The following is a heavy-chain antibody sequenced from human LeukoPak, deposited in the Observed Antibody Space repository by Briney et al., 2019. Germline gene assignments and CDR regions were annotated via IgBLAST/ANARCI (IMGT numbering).Heavy chain of an antibody. CDR2: ISSSSNHI. CDR3: AREDASAFDI. Sequence: GGSLRLSCAASGFTFRSYIMNWVRQAPGKGLEWVSSISSSSNHIYYADSMKGRFTISRDNAKNSLFLQMNTLRAEDTAVYYCAREDASAFDIWGQGTMVSVSS. CDR1: GFTFRSYI. V-gene: IGHV3-21*01. J-gene: IGHJ3*02.